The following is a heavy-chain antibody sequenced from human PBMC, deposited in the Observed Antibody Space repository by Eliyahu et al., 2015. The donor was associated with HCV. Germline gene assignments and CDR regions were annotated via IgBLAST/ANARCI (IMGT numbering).Heavy chain of an antibody. V-gene: IGHV1-18*04. J-gene: IGHJ5*02. CDR2: INPYNGNI. D-gene: IGHD6-6*01. CDR3: ARDYRPSTDHNWFDP. Sequence: QVQLVQSGAEVRKPGASVKVSCKTSGYTFTSYAISWVRQAPGQGLEWMGWINPYNGNINYVQKLQGRVTMTTDTSTSTAYMELRSLRSDDTAVYYCARDYRPSTDHNWFDPWGQGTLVTVSS. CDR1: GYTFTSYA.